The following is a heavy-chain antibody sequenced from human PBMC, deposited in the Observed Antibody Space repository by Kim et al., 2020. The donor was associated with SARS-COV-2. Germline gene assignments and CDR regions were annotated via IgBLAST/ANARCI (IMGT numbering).Heavy chain of an antibody. D-gene: IGHD3-10*01. CDR2: IYYSGST. V-gene: IGHV4-39*01. CDR1: GGSISSSSYY. Sequence: SETLSLTCTVSGGSISSSSYYWGSIRQPPGKGLEWIGSIYYSGSTYYNPSLKSRVTISVDTSKNQFSLKLSPVTAADTAVYYCARSGRYYPGGGWFDPWGQGTLVTVSS. J-gene: IGHJ5*02. CDR3: ARSGRYYPGGGWFDP.